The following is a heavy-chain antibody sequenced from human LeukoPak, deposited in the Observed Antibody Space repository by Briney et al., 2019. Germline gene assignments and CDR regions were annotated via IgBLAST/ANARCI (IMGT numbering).Heavy chain of an antibody. CDR3: ARDRTMIYYGMDV. D-gene: IGHD3-22*01. Sequence: GGSLRLSCAASGFTFSSYWMHWVRQAPVKGLVWVSRINSDGSSTSYADSVKGRFTISRDNAKNTLYLQMNSLRAEDTAVYYCARDRTMIYYGMDVWGQGTTVTVSS. CDR1: GFTFSSYW. J-gene: IGHJ6*02. CDR2: INSDGSST. V-gene: IGHV3-74*01.